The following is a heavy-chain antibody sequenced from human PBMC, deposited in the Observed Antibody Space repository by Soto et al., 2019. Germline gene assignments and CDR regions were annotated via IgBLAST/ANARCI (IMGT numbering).Heavy chain of an antibody. Sequence: GASVKVSCKASGGTFSSYAISWVRQAPGQGLEWMGGIIPIFGTANYAQKFQGRVTITADESTSTAYMELSSLRSEDTAVYYCARSPYSSSSHYYYYGMDVWGQGTTVTVSS. V-gene: IGHV1-69*13. CDR1: GGTFSSYA. D-gene: IGHD6-6*01. J-gene: IGHJ6*02. CDR3: ARSPYSSSSHYYYYGMDV. CDR2: IIPIFGTA.